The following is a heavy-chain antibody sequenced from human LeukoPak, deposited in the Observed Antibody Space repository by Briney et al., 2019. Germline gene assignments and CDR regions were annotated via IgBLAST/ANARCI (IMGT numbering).Heavy chain of an antibody. V-gene: IGHV3-23*01. Sequence: PGGSLRLSCAASGFTFTNYAMRWVRQAPGKGLEWVSGISGSGASTYYADSVKGRFTISRDNSKNTLYLQMISLRAEDTAVYYCAKDFGLAVAGTSNFDYWGQGTLVTVSS. CDR1: GFTFTNYA. D-gene: IGHD6-19*01. CDR3: AKDFGLAVAGTSNFDY. CDR2: ISGSGAST. J-gene: IGHJ4*02.